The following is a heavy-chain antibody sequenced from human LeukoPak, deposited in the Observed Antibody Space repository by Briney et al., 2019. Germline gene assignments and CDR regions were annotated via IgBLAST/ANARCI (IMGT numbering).Heavy chain of an antibody. D-gene: IGHD3-3*01. CDR3: AREYYDFWSGPRKYNWFDP. J-gene: IGHJ5*02. Sequence: SETLSLTCTVSGGSISSHYWSWIRQPPGKGLEWIGYIYYSGSTNYNPSLKSRVTISGDTSKNQFSLKLSSVTAADTAVYYCAREYYDFWSGPRKYNWFDPWGQGTLVTVSS. CDR2: IYYSGST. V-gene: IGHV4-59*11. CDR1: GGSISSHY.